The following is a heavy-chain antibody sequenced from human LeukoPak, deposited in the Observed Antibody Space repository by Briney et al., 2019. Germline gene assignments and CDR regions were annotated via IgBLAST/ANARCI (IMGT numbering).Heavy chain of an antibody. CDR1: GFTFSSYS. Sequence: PGGSLRLSCAASGFTFSSYSMNWVRQAPGKGLEWVGFIRSKAYGGTTEYAASVKGRFTISRDDSKSIAYLQMNSLKTEDTAVYYRTRDFGARILRAYYYYMDVWGKGTTVTVSS. CDR2: IRSKAYGGTT. CDR3: TRDFGARILRAYYYYMDV. D-gene: IGHD3-3*01. J-gene: IGHJ6*03. V-gene: IGHV3-49*04.